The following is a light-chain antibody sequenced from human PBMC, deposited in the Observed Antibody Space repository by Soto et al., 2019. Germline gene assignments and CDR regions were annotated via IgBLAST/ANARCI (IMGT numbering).Light chain of an antibody. CDR2: TAS. CDR3: QQSYRAPRT. V-gene: IGKV1-39*01. CDR1: QNINIY. J-gene: IGKJ1*01. Sequence: DLPMTQSTSSLSASVGDRVTITCRASQNINIYLNWYQQKPGKAPKLLIYTASTLQTGVPSRFSGSGSGTEFTLTISSLQPDDFGTYYCQQSYRAPRTFGQGTRV.